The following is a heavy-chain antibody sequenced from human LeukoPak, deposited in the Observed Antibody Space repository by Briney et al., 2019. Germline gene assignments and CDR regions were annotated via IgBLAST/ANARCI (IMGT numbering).Heavy chain of an antibody. Sequence: ASVKVSCKASVYTFTSYDINWVRQATGQGLAWMGWMNPNSGNTGYAQKFQGRVTMTRNTSISTAYMELSSLRSEDTAVYYCARGRVGCSSTSCYDHRSDYYYYGMDVWGQGTTVTVSS. V-gene: IGHV1-8*01. D-gene: IGHD2-2*01. CDR3: ARGRVGCSSTSCYDHRSDYYYYGMDV. J-gene: IGHJ6*02. CDR1: VYTFTSYD. CDR2: MNPNSGNT.